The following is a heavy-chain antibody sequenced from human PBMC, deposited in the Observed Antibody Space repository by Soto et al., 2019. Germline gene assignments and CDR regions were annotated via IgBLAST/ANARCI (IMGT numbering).Heavy chain of an antibody. D-gene: IGHD3-22*01. CDR2: IIPVFGIV. CDR1: GGTLSNSA. J-gene: IGHJ6*02. Sequence: QLQLAQSGADVKKAGSSVKVSCKASGGTLSNSAFSWVRQAPGQGLEWMGGIIPVFGIVNYAQKFQDRVTFTADESTSTAYMALRSLMSEDTAVDFWATGRIVVVGSRAYDGMDVLCQGAPVTV. CDR3: ATGRIVVVGSRAYDGMDV. V-gene: IGHV1-69*19.